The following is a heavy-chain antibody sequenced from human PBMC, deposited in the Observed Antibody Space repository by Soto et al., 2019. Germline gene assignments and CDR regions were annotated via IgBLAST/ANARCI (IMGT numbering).Heavy chain of an antibody. Sequence: ASVKVSCKVSGYTLTELSMHWVRQAPGKGLEWMGGFDPEDGETIYAQKFQGRVTMTEDTSTDTAYMELSSLRSEDTAVYYCATDTNLPYYYDSSGWDYWGQGTLVTVSS. CDR1: GYTLTELS. J-gene: IGHJ4*02. CDR2: FDPEDGET. D-gene: IGHD3-22*01. CDR3: ATDTNLPYYYDSSGWDY. V-gene: IGHV1-24*01.